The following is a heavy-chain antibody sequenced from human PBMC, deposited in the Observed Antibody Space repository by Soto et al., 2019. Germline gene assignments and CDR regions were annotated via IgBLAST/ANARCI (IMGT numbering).Heavy chain of an antibody. CDR2: ISYDGSNK. Sequence: QVKLVESGGGVVQPGRSLRLSCAASGFIFSTYGMHWVRQAPGKGLEWVAVISYDGSNKYYADSVKGRFTISRDKSQNTVYLQMNSLRGEDTAVYYCAKWNGYGDVWGQGTLVTVSS. CDR3: AKWNGYGDV. D-gene: IGHD4-17*01. V-gene: IGHV3-30*18. CDR1: GFIFSTYG. J-gene: IGHJ4*02.